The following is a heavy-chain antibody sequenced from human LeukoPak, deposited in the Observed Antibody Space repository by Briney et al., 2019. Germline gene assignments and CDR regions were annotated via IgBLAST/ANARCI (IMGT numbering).Heavy chain of an antibody. J-gene: IGHJ4*02. CDR1: GFTLSRYG. Sequence: GRSLTLYCAASGFTLSRYGMHWVRQSPGKELEWVAVIWYDGSNKYYADSVKGRFTISRDNSKNTLYLQMNSLRAEDTAVYYCAKEGGSGYYYFDYWGQGTLVTVSS. CDR3: AKEGGSGYYYFDY. D-gene: IGHD3-22*01. CDR2: IWYDGSNK. V-gene: IGHV3-33*06.